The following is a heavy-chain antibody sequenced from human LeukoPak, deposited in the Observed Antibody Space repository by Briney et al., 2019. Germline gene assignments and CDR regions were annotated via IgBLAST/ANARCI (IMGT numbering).Heavy chain of an antibody. D-gene: IGHD2-2*01. V-gene: IGHV3-74*01. CDR2: INSVGSST. CDR1: GFTFSSYW. J-gene: IGHJ6*04. CDR3: ARDQRYCSSTSCPKNYYYYYGMDV. Sequence: GGSLRLSCAASGFTFSSYWMHWVRQAPGKGMVWVSRINSVGSSTRYADSVKGRFTISRDNAKNTLYLQMNRLRAEDTAVYYRARDQRYCSSTSCPKNYYYYYGMDVWGKGTTVTVSS.